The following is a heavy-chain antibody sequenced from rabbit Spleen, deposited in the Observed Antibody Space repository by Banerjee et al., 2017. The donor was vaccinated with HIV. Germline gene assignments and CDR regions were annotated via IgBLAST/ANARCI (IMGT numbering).Heavy chain of an antibody. Sequence: QEQLEESGGDLVKPEGSLTLTCTASGFSFSNGYDMCWVRQAPGKGLEWIGCIYGGFDYTYYASWASGRFTISKTSSTTVTLQMTSLTVADTATYFCARVSETSGWGEDLWVPGTLVTVS. CDR2: IYGGFDYT. CDR1: GFSFSNGYD. J-gene: IGHJ6*01. D-gene: IGHD4-1*01. CDR3: ARVSETSGWGEDL. V-gene: IGHV1S45*01.